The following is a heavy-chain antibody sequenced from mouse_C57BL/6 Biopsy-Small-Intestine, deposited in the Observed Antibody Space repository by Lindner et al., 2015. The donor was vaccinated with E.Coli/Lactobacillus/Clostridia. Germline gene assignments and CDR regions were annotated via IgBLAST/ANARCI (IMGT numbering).Heavy chain of an antibody. D-gene: IGHD3-1*01. J-gene: IGHJ2*01. CDR2: IYPGDGDT. Sequence: VQLQESGAELVKPGASVKISCKASGYAFSSFWMNWVKQRPGEGLEWIGQIYPGDGDTNNNGKFKGKATLTADKSSITAYMQLSSLTSEDSTVYFCARGPDGAFDYWGQGTTLIVSS. CDR3: ARGPDGAFDY. V-gene: IGHV1-80*01. CDR1: GYAFSSFW.